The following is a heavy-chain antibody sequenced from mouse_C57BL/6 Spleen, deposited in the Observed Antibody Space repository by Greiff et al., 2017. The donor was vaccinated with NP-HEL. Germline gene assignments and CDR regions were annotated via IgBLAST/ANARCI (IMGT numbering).Heavy chain of an antibody. CDR1: GYAFSSSW. CDR2: IYPGDGDT. CDR3: AREEGVAY. V-gene: IGHV1-82*01. J-gene: IGHJ3*01. Sequence: QVQLKQSGPELVKPGASVKISCKASGYAFSSSWMIWVKQRPGKGLEWIGRIYPGDGDTNYNGKFKGKATLTADKSSSTAYMQLSSLTSEDSAVYFCAREEGVAYWGQGTLVTVSA.